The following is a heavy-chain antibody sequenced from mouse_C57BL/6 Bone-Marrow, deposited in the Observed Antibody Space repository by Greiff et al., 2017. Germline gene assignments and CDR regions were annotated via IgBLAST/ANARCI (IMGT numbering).Heavy chain of an antibody. CDR2: IYPGNSDT. Sequence: EVKLQESGTVLARPGASVKMSCKTSGYTFTSYWMHWVKQRPGQGLEWIGAIYPGNSDTSYNQKFKGKAKLTADKSSSTVYMELSRLTSEDSAVYFCARHEDGDYFDYWGQGTTLTVSS. V-gene: IGHV1-5*01. J-gene: IGHJ2*01. CDR3: ARHEDGDYFDY. D-gene: IGHD1-1*02. CDR1: GYTFTSYW.